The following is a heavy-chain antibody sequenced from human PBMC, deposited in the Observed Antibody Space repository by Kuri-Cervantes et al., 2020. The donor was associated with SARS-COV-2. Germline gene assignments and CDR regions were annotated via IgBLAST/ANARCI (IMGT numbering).Heavy chain of an antibody. Sequence: ASVKVSCKASGYTFTSYGISWVRQAPGQGLEWMGWISAYNGNTNYAQKFQGRVTITADESTSTAYMELSSLRSEDTAVYYCASTVAGTGVWYFDLWGRGTLVTVSS. CDR3: ASTVAGTGVWYFDL. J-gene: IGHJ2*01. CDR1: GYTFTSYG. D-gene: IGHD6-19*01. CDR2: ISAYNGNT. V-gene: IGHV1-18*01.